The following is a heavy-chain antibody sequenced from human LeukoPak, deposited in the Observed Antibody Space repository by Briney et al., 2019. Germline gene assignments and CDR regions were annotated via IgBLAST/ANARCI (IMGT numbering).Heavy chain of an antibody. D-gene: IGHD6-19*01. V-gene: IGHV3-30*04. CDR3: ARVRSGWYGETGAFDI. Sequence: GGSLRLSCAASGFTFSSYAMRWVRQAPGKGLEWVAVISYDGSNKYYADSVKGRFTISRDNSKNTLYLEMNSLRAEDTAVYYCARVRSGWYGETGAFDIRGQGTMVTVSS. CDR2: ISYDGSNK. J-gene: IGHJ3*02. CDR1: GFTFSSYA.